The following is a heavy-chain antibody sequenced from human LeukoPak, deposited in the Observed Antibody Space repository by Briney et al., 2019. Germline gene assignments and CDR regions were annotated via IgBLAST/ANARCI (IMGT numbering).Heavy chain of an antibody. V-gene: IGHV3-30*18. CDR1: GFTFSSYG. Sequence: GRSLRLSCAASGFTFSSYGMHWVRQAPGKGLEWVAVISYDGSNKYYADSVKGRFTISRDNSKNTLYLQMNSLRAEGTAVYYCAKDTISGSYSLYYFDYWGQGTLVTVSS. J-gene: IGHJ4*02. D-gene: IGHD3-10*01. CDR3: AKDTISGSYSLYYFDY. CDR2: ISYDGSNK.